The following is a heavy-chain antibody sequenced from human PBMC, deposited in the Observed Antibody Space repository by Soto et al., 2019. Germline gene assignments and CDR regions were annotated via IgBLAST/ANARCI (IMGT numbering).Heavy chain of an antibody. D-gene: IGHD3-9*01. CDR2: INSDGSST. J-gene: IGHJ4*02. V-gene: IGHV3-74*01. Sequence: GGSLGLSCAASGFTFSSYWMHWVRQAPGKGLVWVSLINSDGSSTSYADSVKGRFTISRDNAKNTLYLQMNSLRAEDTAVYYCARQWTNYDILTGYFQYYFDYWGQGT. CDR1: GFTFSSYW. CDR3: ARQWTNYDILTGYFQYYFDY.